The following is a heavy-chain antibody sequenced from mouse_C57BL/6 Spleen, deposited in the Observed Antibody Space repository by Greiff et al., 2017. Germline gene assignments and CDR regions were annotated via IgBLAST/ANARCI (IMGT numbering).Heavy chain of an antibody. J-gene: IGHJ1*03. CDR3: ERMVYYGYGDGYWNFAV. CDR2: IYPGSGST. V-gene: IGHV1-55*01. CDR1: GYTFTSYW. D-gene: IGHD2-2*01. Sequence: QVQLQQSGAELVKPGASVTLSCKASGYTFTSYWITWVKQRPGQGLEWIGDIYPGSGSTNYNEKFKSKATLTVDTSSSTAYMQLSILPLEDSAVYYLERMVYYGYGDGYWNFAVWGTGTTVTVSS.